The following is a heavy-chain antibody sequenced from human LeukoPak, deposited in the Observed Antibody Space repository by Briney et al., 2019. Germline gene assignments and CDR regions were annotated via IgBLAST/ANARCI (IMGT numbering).Heavy chain of an antibody. J-gene: IGHJ4*02. CDR1: GFTFRNYG. CDR3: AKGHGDADGYYYFDY. V-gene: IGHV3-23*01. D-gene: IGHD3-22*01. Sequence: PGGSLRLSCAASGFTFRNYGMNWVRQAPRKGLEWVSGIRGSGGTTYYADFVKGRFTISRENSKNTLDLQMNSLRAEDTAIYYCAKGHGDADGYYYFDYWGQGTLVTVSS. CDR2: IRGSGGTT.